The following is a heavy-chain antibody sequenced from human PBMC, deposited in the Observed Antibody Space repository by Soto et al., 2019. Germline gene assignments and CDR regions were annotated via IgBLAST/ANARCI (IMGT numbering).Heavy chain of an antibody. J-gene: IGHJ6*02. CDR2: IWYDGSNK. CDR3: ARGNVEYYYDSSGYYQLDGMDV. D-gene: IGHD3-22*01. V-gene: IGHV3-33*01. Sequence: GGSLRLSCAASGFTFSSYGMHWVRQAPGKGLEWVAVIWYDGSNKYYADSVKGRFTISRDNSKNTLYLQMNSLRAEDTAVYYCARGNVEYYYDSSGYYQLDGMDVWGQGTTVTVSS. CDR1: GFTFSSYG.